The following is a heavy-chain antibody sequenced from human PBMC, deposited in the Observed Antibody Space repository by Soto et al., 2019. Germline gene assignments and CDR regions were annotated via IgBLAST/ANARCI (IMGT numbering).Heavy chain of an antibody. CDR1: GGSISSYY. CDR3: AREVFDFWSLYDY. Sequence: SETLSLTCTVSGGSISSYYWSWIRQPPGKGLEWIGYIYYSGSTNYNPSLKSRVTISVDTSKNQFSLKLSSVTAADTAVYYCAREVFDFWSLYDYGVQGTLVTVSS. CDR2: IYYSGST. V-gene: IGHV4-59*01. D-gene: IGHD3-3*01. J-gene: IGHJ4*02.